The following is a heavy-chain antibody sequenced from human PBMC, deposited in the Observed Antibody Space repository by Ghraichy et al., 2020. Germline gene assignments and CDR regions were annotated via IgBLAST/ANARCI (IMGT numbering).Heavy chain of an antibody. V-gene: IGHV4-34*01. J-gene: IGHJ4*02. CDR2: INHSGST. Sequence: SETLSLTCAVYGGSFSGYYWSWIRQPPGKGLEWIGEINHSGSTNYNPSLKSRVTISVDTSKNQFSLKLSSVTAADTAVYYCAIRRRGYSYGYFDYWGQGTLVTVSS. CDR3: AIRRRGYSYGYFDY. CDR1: GGSFSGYY. D-gene: IGHD5-18*01.